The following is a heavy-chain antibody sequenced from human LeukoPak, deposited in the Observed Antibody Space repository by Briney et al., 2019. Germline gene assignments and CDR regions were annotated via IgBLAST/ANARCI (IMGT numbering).Heavy chain of an antibody. D-gene: IGHD2-15*01. Sequence: SVKVSCKASGCTFSSYAISWVRQAPGQGLEWMGGIIPIYGTANYAQKFQGRGTITTDKSTSKAYMDLSSLRSEDTAVYYCARVMVVAATWYYFDYWGQGTLVTVSS. CDR1: GCTFSSYA. V-gene: IGHV1-69*05. J-gene: IGHJ4*02. CDR3: ARVMVVAATWYYFDY. CDR2: IIPIYGTA.